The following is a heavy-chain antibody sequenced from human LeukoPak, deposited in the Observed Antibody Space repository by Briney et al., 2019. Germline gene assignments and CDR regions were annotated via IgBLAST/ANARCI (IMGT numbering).Heavy chain of an antibody. Sequence: ASVKVSCKASGYTFTSYGISWVRQAPGQGLEWMGGIIPIFGTANYAQKFQGRVTVTADKSTSTAYMELSSLRSEDTAVYYCARGLRRSSGYHYWGQGTLVTVSS. CDR2: IIPIFGTA. D-gene: IGHD3-22*01. J-gene: IGHJ4*02. V-gene: IGHV1-69*06. CDR1: GYTFTSYG. CDR3: ARGLRRSSGYHY.